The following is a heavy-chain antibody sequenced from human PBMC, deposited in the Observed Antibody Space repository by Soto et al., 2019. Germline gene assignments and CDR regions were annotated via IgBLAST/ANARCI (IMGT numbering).Heavy chain of an antibody. V-gene: IGHV4-31*03. J-gene: IGHJ5*02. Sequence: SETLSLTCTVSGGSISSGGYYWSWIRQHPGKGLEWIGYIYYSGSTYYNPSLKSRVTISVDTSKNQFSLKLSSVTAADTAVYYCARGEVVLYYYGSGSYPFDPWGQGTLVTVSS. D-gene: IGHD3-10*01. CDR2: IYYSGST. CDR3: ARGEVVLYYYGSGSYPFDP. CDR1: GGSISSGGYY.